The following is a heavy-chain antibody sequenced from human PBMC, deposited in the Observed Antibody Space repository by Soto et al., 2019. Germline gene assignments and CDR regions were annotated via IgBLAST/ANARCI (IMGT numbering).Heavy chain of an antibody. CDR1: GFTVSNNY. D-gene: IGHD1-1*01. J-gene: IGHJ4*02. V-gene: IGHV3-66*01. CDR2: IFSNGAM. Sequence: ELQLVASGGGLVQPGGSLRLSCAASGFTVSNNYVRWVRQALGKGLEWVSLIFSNGAMRYADSEKGRFTISRDSSSNTLYLQMNSLRVEDTAVYYCARDGTYNWVGGQRIHVTVSS. CDR3: ARDGTYNWV.